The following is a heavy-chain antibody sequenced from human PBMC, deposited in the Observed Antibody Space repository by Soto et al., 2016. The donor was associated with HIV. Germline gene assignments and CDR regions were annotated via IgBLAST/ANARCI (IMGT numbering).Heavy chain of an antibody. D-gene: IGHD6-19*01. V-gene: IGHV3-33*08. Sequence: VQLVESGGGVVQPGRSLRLSCAASGFTFSSYGMHWVRQAPGKGLEWVAVIWYDGSNKYYADSVKGRFTISRDNSKNTLYLQMNSLRAEDTAMYYCAKGSGSSSGWFDYWGQGTLGPPSP. CDR1: GFTFSSYG. CDR3: AKGSGSSSGWFDY. J-gene: IGHJ4*02. CDR2: IWYDGSNK.